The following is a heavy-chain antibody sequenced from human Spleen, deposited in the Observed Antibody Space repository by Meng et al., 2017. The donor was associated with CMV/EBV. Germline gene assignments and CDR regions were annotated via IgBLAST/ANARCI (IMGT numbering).Heavy chain of an antibody. Sequence: SETLSLTCAVYGVSFSGHYWSWVRQPPGKGLEWIGEINHSGSTNSNPSLKSRVTISVDKSKNQFSLRLRSVTAADTAVYYCARGLSSYDHYGMDVWGQGTTVTVSS. V-gene: IGHV4-34*01. CDR3: ARGLSSYDHYGMDV. J-gene: IGHJ6*02. CDR2: INHSGST. CDR1: GVSFSGHY. D-gene: IGHD2/OR15-2a*01.